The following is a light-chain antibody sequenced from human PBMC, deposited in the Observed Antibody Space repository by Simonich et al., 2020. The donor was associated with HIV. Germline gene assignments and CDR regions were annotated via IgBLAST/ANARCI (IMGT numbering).Light chain of an antibody. Sequence: QSALTQPASVSGSPGQSITISCTGTSSEVGKYNLVSWYQKHPCKAPKVMIYESNTRPSGVSNRFSGSSSGNTAALTISGLQAEDEADYYCCSYAGSSTFWVFGGGTKLTVL. V-gene: IGLV2-23*01. CDR3: CSYAGSSTFWV. CDR2: ESN. J-gene: IGLJ3*02. CDR1: SSEVGKYNL.